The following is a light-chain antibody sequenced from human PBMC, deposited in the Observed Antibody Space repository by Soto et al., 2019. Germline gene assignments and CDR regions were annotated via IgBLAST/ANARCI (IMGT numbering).Light chain of an antibody. CDR1: QSVSSSY. Sequence: ENVLTQSPGTLSLSPGERATLSCRASQSVSSSYLAWYQQKPGQAPRLLIYGASSRATGIPDRFSGSGSGTDFTLSISRLEPEDFAVYYCQQYSSLWTFGQGTKVDIK. V-gene: IGKV3-20*01. J-gene: IGKJ1*01. CDR2: GAS. CDR3: QQYSSLWT.